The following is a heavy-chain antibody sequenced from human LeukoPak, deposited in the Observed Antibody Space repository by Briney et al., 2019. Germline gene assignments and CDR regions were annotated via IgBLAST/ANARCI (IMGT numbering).Heavy chain of an antibody. D-gene: IGHD1-14*01. J-gene: IGHJ3*02. CDR3: AKGYLVAFDI. CDR2: INSDGSST. CDR1: GFTFRSYW. V-gene: IGHV3-74*01. Sequence: GGSLRLSCAASGFTFRSYWMHWVRLPPGKGLVWVSRINSDGSSTSYADSVKGRFTISRDNAKNTLYLQMNSLRAEDTAVYYCAKGYLVAFDIWGQGTMVTVSS.